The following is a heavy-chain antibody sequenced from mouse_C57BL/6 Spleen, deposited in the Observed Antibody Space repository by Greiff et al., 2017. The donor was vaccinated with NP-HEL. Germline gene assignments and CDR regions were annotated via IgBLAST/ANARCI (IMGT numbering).Heavy chain of an antibody. J-gene: IGHJ2*01. CDR3: ARGGYFDY. CDR2: IYPGDGDT. CDR1: GYAFRSSW. V-gene: IGHV1-82*01. Sequence: QVQLKQSGPELVKPGASVKISCKASGYAFRSSWMNWVKQRPGKGLEWIGRIYPGDGDTNYNGKFKGKATLTADKSSSTAYMQLSSLTSEDSAVYFCARGGYFDYWGQGTTLTVSS.